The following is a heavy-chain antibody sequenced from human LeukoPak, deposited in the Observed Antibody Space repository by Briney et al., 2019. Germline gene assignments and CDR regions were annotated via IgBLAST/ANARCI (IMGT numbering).Heavy chain of an antibody. CDR3: AKFSRVQSSF. D-gene: IGHD4/OR15-4a*01. V-gene: IGHV3-7*01. J-gene: IGHJ4*02. CDR2: IKYDGVDK. Sequence: GGSLRLSCVASGFTFSDYWMSWVRQAPGKGLEWVANIKYDGVDKQYVDSIKGRFTISRDNAKNTLYLQMDSLRVDDTAIYYCAKFSRVQSSFWGQGTLVTVSS. CDR1: GFTFSDYW.